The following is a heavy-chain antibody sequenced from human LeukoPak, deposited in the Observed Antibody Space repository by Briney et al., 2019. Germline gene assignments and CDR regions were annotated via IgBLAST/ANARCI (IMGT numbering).Heavy chain of an antibody. CDR1: GGSLSSGSYY. Sequence: SETLSLTCAVSGGSLSSGSYYWTWIRQPAGKGLEWIGRIYTSGSTNYNPSLKSRVTISVDTSKNQFSLKLSSVTAADTAVYYCARRIAVAGQGDYFDYWGQGTLVTVSS. CDR2: IYTSGST. CDR3: ARRIAVAGQGDYFDY. V-gene: IGHV4-61*02. D-gene: IGHD6-19*01. J-gene: IGHJ4*02.